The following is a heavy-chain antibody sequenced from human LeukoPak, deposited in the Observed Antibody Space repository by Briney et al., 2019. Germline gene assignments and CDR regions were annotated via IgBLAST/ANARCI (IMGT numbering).Heavy chain of an antibody. CDR1: GFNFNSYW. J-gene: IGHJ4*02. Sequence: GGSLRLSRSASGFNFNSYWMSWVRQAPGKGLEWVANIKQDGSDIFYVDSVRGRFTISRDNARNSLYLQMNSLRAEDTAVYYCARDKIDGDSFFDYWGQGTLVTVSS. D-gene: IGHD4-17*01. CDR2: IKQDGSDI. CDR3: ARDKIDGDSFFDY. V-gene: IGHV3-7*03.